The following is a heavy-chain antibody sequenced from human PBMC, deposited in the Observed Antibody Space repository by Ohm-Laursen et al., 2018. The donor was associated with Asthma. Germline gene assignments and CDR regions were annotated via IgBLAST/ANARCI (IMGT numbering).Heavy chain of an antibody. CDR2: ISSSSSYI. J-gene: IGHJ4*02. D-gene: IGHD4-23*01. CDR3: ARATLDYGGNSGGLDY. CDR1: GFTFSSYS. Sequence: GSLRLSCTAPGFTFSSYSMNWVRQAPGKGLEWVSSISSSSSYIYYADSVKGRFTISRDNAKNSLYLQMNSLRAEDTAVYYCARATLDYGGNSGGLDYWGQGTLVTVSS. V-gene: IGHV3-21*01.